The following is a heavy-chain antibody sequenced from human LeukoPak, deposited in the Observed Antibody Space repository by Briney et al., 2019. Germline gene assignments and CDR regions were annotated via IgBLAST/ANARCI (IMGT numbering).Heavy chain of an antibody. CDR3: ARIGCTGGSCRPYYYYGMDV. V-gene: IGHV3-33*01. D-gene: IGHD2-15*01. Sequence: GGSLRLSCAASEFTFSTYGMHWVRQAPGKGLEWVAIIWYDGSNKYYADSVKGRFTISRDNSKSTLYLQMSSLRAEDTAVYYCARIGCTGGSCRPYYYYGMDVWGQGTTVTVSS. CDR1: EFTFSTYG. CDR2: IWYDGSNK. J-gene: IGHJ6*02.